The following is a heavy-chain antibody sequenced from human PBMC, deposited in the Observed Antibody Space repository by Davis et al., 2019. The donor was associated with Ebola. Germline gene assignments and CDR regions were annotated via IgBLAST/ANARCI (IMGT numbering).Heavy chain of an antibody. D-gene: IGHD3-9*01. CDR3: AKERYFDWLPRYYFDY. CDR2: IYHSGST. J-gene: IGHJ4*02. CDR1: GGSISSSNW. V-gene: IGHV4-4*02. Sequence: SETLSLTCAVSGGSISSSNWWSWVRQPPGKGLEWIGEIYHSGSTNYNPSLKSRVTISVDTSKNQFSLKLSSVTAADTAVYYCAKERYFDWLPRYYFDYWGQGTLVTVSS.